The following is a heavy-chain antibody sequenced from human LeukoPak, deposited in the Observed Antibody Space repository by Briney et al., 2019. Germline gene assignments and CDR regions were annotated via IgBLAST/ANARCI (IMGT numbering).Heavy chain of an antibody. CDR1: GGSINGYY. V-gene: IGHV4-59*01. J-gene: IGHJ6*03. Sequence: SETLSLTCTVSGGSINGYYWSWIRQAPGKGLEWIGYVYYVGRDYYNPYLNSRVDISIDRSKNQFSLNLNSVTTADTAVYYCAREGSVGQPGQSPYYYYYYMDVWGKGTTVTVSS. CDR2: VYYVGRD. D-gene: IGHD3-10*01. CDR3: AREGSVGQPGQSPYYYYYYMDV.